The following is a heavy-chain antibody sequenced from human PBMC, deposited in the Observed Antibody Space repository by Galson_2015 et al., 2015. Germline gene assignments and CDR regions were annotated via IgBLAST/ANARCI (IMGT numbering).Heavy chain of an antibody. CDR3: ARGVGALGYGRGSGYYYGY. CDR2: INHRGST. D-gene: IGHD3-22*01. V-gene: IGHV4-34*01. Sequence: VSLTCADYGGAFSGFYWSWSSQPPGMGLEWIGAINHRGSTNYNPSLKSRVTISVDTSKNQFSLNLSSVTAADTAVYYCARGVGALGYGRGSGYYYGYWGQGTLVTVSS. J-gene: IGHJ4*02. CDR1: GGAFSGFY.